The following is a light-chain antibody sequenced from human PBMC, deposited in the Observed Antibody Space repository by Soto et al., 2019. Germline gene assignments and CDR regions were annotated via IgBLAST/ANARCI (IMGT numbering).Light chain of an antibody. CDR2: LGS. V-gene: IGKV2-28*01. CDR3: MQALQTPPT. J-gene: IGKJ1*01. Sequence: DIVMTQSPLSLPVTPGEPASISCRSSQSVLHSNVSNYLDWYLQKPGQSPQLLIYLGSNRASGVPDRFSGSGSGTDFTLKNIRVEAEDVGVYYCMQALQTPPTFGQGTKVEIK. CDR1: QSVLHSNVSNY.